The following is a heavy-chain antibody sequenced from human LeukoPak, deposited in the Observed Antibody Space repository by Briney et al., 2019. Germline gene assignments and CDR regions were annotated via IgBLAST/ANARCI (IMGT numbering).Heavy chain of an antibody. CDR1: GFDFSSHA. CDR3: AKDLLRIYWRTFDS. Sequence: GGSLRLSCVASGFDFSSHAMTWVRQAPGKGLEWVSSFNDTGSSTYYADSVKGRFTISRDNSKNTLYLQMTNLRAEDTAVYFCAKDLLRIYWRTFDSWGQGALVTVSS. CDR2: FNDTGSST. V-gene: IGHV3-23*01. J-gene: IGHJ4*02. D-gene: IGHD3-10*01.